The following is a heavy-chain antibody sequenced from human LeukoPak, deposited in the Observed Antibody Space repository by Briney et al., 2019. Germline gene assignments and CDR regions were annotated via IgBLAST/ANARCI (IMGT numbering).Heavy chain of an antibody. J-gene: IGHJ4*02. CDR3: ARSLHSDSSRYYY. V-gene: IGHV5-51*01. Sequence: GESLKISCKGFEYNFTNYWIGWVRRMPGKGLEWMGIIYPSDSDTRYSPSFQGQVTISADKSISTAYLQWSSLKASDTAMYYCARSLHSDSSRYYYWGQGTLVTVSS. D-gene: IGHD3-22*01. CDR1: EYNFTNYW. CDR2: IYPSDSDT.